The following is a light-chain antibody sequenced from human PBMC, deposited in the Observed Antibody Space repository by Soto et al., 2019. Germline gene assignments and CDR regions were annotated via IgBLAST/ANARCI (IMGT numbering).Light chain of an antibody. CDR2: DAS. CDR3: QQYENYWT. J-gene: IGKJ1*01. CDR1: QSISSW. Sequence: DIQMTQSPSTLSASVGDRVTITCRASQSISSWLAWYQQKAGRDPELLIFDASSLKSGVPSRFSGSGSGTEFTLTITSLQPDDFGIYYCQQYENYWTFGQGTKMDIK. V-gene: IGKV1-5*01.